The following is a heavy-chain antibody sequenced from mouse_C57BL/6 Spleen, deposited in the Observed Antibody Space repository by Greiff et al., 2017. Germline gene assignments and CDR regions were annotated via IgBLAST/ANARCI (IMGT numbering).Heavy chain of an antibody. CDR2: IDPETGGT. J-gene: IGHJ2*01. V-gene: IGHV1-15*01. Sequence: VQLQQSGAELVRPGASVTLSCKASGYTFTDYEMHWVKQTPVHGLEWIGAIDPETGGTAYNQKFKGKAILTADKSSSTAYMELRSLTSEDSAVYYCTRGMVTVLDYWGQGTTLTVSS. CDR1: GYTFTDYE. CDR3: TRGMVTVLDY. D-gene: IGHD2-2*01.